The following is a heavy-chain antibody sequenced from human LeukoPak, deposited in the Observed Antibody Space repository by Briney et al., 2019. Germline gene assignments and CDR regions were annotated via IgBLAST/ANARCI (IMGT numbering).Heavy chain of an antibody. J-gene: IGHJ4*02. CDR1: GFTFSSYG. Sequence: GGSLRLSCAASGFTFSSYGMHWVRQAPGKGLEWVAFIRYDGSNKYYADSVKGRFTISRDNSKNSLYLQMNSLRAEDTALYYCARDAEYDILTGYYLGRYFDYWGQGTLVTVSS. CDR2: IRYDGSNK. V-gene: IGHV3-30*02. CDR3: ARDAEYDILTGYYLGRYFDY. D-gene: IGHD3-9*01.